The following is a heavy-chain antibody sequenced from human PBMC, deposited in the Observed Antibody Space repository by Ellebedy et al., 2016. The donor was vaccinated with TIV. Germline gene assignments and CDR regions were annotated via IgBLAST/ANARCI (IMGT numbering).Heavy chain of an antibody. CDR3: ARVRDYYDSSGYPDN. CDR1: GGSISSNY. V-gene: IGHV4-59*01. J-gene: IGHJ4*02. Sequence: MPSETLSLTCTVSGGSISSNYWSWIRQPPGKGLEWIGYIYYSGGNTKYNSSLRSRVTISVDRSKNQFSLKLTSETAADTAVYYCARVRDYYDSSGYPDNWGQGTLVTVSS. D-gene: IGHD3-22*01. CDR2: IYYSGGNT.